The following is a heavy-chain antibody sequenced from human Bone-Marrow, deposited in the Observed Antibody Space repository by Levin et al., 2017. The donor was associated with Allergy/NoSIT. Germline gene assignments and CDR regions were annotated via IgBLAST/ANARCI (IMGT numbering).Heavy chain of an antibody. CDR1: GYTFTGYY. D-gene: IGHD1-26*01. V-gene: IGHV1-2*06. CDR3: AARDGSYGSFVY. J-gene: IGHJ4*02. CDR2: INPNSGGT. Sequence: AASVKVSCKASGYTFTGYYMHWVRQAPGQGLEWMGRINPNSGGTNYAQKFQGRVTMTRDTSISTAYMELSRLRSDDTAVYYCAARDGSYGSFVYWGQGTLVTVSS.